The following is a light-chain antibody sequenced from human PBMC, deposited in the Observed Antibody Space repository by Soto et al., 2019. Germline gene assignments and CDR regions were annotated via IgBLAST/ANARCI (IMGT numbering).Light chain of an antibody. CDR1: QSVSSY. CDR2: DAS. V-gene: IGKV3-11*01. J-gene: IGKJ2*01. CDR3: QQRSNWPPYT. Sequence: EIVLTQSPATLSLSPRERATLSCRASQSVSSYLAWYQQKPGQAPRLLIYDASNRATGIPARFSGSGSGTDFTLTISSLEPEDFEVYYCQQRSNWPPYTFGQGTKLEIK.